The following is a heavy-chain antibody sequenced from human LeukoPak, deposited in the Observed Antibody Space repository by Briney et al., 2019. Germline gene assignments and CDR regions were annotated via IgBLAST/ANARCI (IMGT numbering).Heavy chain of an antibody. V-gene: IGHV1-69*13. Sequence: GASVKVSCKASGYTFTSYGISWVRQAPGQGLEWMGGIIPIFGTANYAQKFQGRVTITADESTSTAYMELSSLRSEDTAVYYCARGGGCSSASCYRILYYFDYWGQGTLVTVSS. CDR1: GYTFTSYG. J-gene: IGHJ4*02. CDR3: ARGGGCSSASCYRILYYFDY. CDR2: IIPIFGTA. D-gene: IGHD2-2*01.